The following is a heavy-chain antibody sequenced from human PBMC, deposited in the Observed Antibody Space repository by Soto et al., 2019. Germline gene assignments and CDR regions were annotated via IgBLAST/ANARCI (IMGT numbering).Heavy chain of an antibody. V-gene: IGHV4-34*01. CDR1: GGSFSGYY. Sequence: QVQLQQWGAGLLKPSETLSLTCAVYGGSFSGYYWSWIRQPPGKGLEWIGESNHSGSTNYNPSLKSRVTISVATSKNQFSMKLGSVTAADTAVYYCARVTEDRGLRFLEWLLYMDVWGNGTTVTVSS. D-gene: IGHD3-3*01. J-gene: IGHJ6*03. CDR3: ARVTEDRGLRFLEWLLYMDV. CDR2: SNHSGST.